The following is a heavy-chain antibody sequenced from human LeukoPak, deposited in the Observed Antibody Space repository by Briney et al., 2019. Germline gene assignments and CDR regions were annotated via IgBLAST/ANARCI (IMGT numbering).Heavy chain of an antibody. Sequence: PGGSLRLSCAASGFTLSSYEMNWVRLAPGKGLEWISYISRTGNSIYYADSVKGRFTISRDSAKNSLYLQMNSLRAEDTAVYYCARALYYFDYWGQGTLVTVSS. CDR1: GFTLSSYE. CDR3: ARALYYFDY. CDR2: ISRTGNSI. V-gene: IGHV3-48*03. J-gene: IGHJ4*02.